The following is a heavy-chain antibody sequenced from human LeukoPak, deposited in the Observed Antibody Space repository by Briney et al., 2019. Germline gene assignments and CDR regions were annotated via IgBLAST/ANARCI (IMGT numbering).Heavy chain of an antibody. V-gene: IGHV3-53*01. D-gene: IGHD2-15*01. CDR3: ARDEPGYCSGGSCYEMGDY. J-gene: IGHJ4*02. CDR1: GFTVSSNY. Sequence: GGSLRLSCAASGFTVSSNYKSWVRQAPGKGLEWVSVIYSGGSTYYADSVKGRFTISRDNSKNTLYLQMNSLRAEDTAVYYCARDEPGYCSGGSCYEMGDYWGQGTLVTVSS. CDR2: IYSGGST.